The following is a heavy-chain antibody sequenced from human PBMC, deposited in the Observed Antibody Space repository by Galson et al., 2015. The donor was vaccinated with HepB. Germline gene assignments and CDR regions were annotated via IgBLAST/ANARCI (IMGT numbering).Heavy chain of an antibody. J-gene: IGHJ5*02. CDR3: ARGIWFDP. Sequence: SCKASGGTFSSYAISWIRQPPGKGLEWIGEINHSGSTNYNPSLKSRVTISVDTSKNQFSLKLSSVTAADTAVYYCARGIWFDPWGQGTLVTVSS. V-gene: IGHV4-34*01. CDR1: GGTFSSYA. CDR2: INHSGST.